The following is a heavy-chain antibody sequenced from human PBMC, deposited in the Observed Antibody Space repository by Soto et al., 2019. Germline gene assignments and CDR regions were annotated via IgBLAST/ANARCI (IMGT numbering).Heavy chain of an antibody. CDR3: ARVFRDILTGYIYYYYGRDV. V-gene: IGHV1-46*01. CDR1: GYTFTSYY. D-gene: IGHD3-9*01. J-gene: IGHJ6*02. Sequence: ASVKVSCKASGYTFTSYYMHWVRQAPGQGLEWMGIINPSGGSTSYAQKFQGRVTMTRDTSTSTVYMELSSLRSEDTAVYYCARVFRDILTGYIYYYYGRDVWGQGTTVTVSS. CDR2: INPSGGST.